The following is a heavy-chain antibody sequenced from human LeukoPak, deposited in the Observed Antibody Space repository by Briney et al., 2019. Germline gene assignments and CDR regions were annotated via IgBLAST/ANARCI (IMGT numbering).Heavy chain of an antibody. V-gene: IGHV1-69*05. Sequence: SVKVSCKASGGTFSSYAISWVRQAPGQGLEWMGGIIPIFGTANYAQKFQGRVTTTTDESTSTAYMELSSLRSEDTAVYYCATAMVRGVITEFDYWGQRTLVTVSS. CDR3: ATAMVRGVITEFDY. CDR2: IIPIFGTA. J-gene: IGHJ4*02. CDR1: GGTFSSYA. D-gene: IGHD3-10*01.